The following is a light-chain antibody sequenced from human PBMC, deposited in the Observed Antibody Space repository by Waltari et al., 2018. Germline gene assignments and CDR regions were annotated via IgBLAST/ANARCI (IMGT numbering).Light chain of an antibody. CDR3: QNHDRLPAT. CDR1: QSIGRY. V-gene: IGKV3-20*01. CDR2: CAS. Sequence: EIVLTQSPGTLSLSPGERATLSCRASQSIGRYLAWYQQKPDQAPRLLIYCASSRATGIPDRFSGSGSGTDFSLTISRLEPEDLAVYYCQNHDRLPATFGQGTKVEIK. J-gene: IGKJ1*01.